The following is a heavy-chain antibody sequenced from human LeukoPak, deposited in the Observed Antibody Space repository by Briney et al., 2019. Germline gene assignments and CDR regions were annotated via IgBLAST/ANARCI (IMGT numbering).Heavy chain of an antibody. CDR3: ARGGYCSSTSCYTEYFQH. J-gene: IGHJ1*01. CDR1: GGSISSGGYS. CDR2: IYYSGST. V-gene: IGHV4-31*03. Sequence: SETLSLTCTVSGGSISSGGYSWSWIRQHPGKGLEWIGYIYYSGSTYYNPSLKSRVTISVDTSKNQFSLKLSSVTAADTAVYYCARGGYCSSTSCYTEYFQHWGQGTLVTVSS. D-gene: IGHD2-2*02.